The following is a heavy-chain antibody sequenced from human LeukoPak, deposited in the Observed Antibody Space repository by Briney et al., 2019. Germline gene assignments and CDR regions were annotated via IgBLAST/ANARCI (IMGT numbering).Heavy chain of an antibody. Sequence: SQTLSLTCTVSGGSISSGDYYWSSIRQPPGKGLEWIGYIYYSGSTYYNPSLKSRVTISVDTSKNQFSLKLSSVTAADAAVHYCARVNFWSGYYDPSSDWFDPWGQGTLVTVSS. J-gene: IGHJ5*02. CDR1: GGSISSGDYY. V-gene: IGHV4-30-4*08. D-gene: IGHD3-3*01. CDR3: ARVNFWSGYYDPSSDWFDP. CDR2: IYYSGST.